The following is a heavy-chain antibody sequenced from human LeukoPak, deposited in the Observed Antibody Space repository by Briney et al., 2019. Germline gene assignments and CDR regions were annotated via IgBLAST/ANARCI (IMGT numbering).Heavy chain of an antibody. J-gene: IGHJ4*02. Sequence: PSETLSLTCTVSGYSISSGYYWGWIRQPPGKGLEWIGSIYHSGSTYYNPSLKSRVTMSLDKSKNQSSLKLNSVTAADTALYYCETYESSGYYRGWFWGQGTLVTVSS. CDR1: GYSISSGYY. V-gene: IGHV4-38-2*02. D-gene: IGHD3-22*01. CDR3: ETYESSGYYRGWF. CDR2: IYHSGST.